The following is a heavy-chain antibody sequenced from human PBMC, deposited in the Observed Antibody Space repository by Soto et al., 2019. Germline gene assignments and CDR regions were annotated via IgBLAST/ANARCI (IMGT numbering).Heavy chain of an antibody. Sequence: SETLSLTCTVSGGSISSGGYYWSWIRQHPGKGLEWIGYIYYSGSTYYNPSLKSRVTISVDTSKNQFSLKLSSVTAADTAVYYCARGGGYDYYYYYYMDVWGKGTTVTVS. CDR2: IYYSGST. D-gene: IGHD5-12*01. CDR1: GGSISSGGYY. CDR3: ARGGGYDYYYYYYMDV. J-gene: IGHJ6*03. V-gene: IGHV4-31*03.